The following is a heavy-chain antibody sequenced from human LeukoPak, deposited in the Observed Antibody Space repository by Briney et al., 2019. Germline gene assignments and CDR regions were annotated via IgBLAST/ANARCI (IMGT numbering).Heavy chain of an antibody. CDR3: TTDPAYSSGYY. V-gene: IGHV3-15*01. CDR2: IKSKTDGGTT. J-gene: IGHJ4*02. Sequence: GGSLRLSCAASGFTFSNAWMSWVRQAPGKGLEWVGRIKSKTDGGTTDYAAPVKGRFTISRDDSKNTMYLQMNSLKTEDTAVYYCTTDPAYSSGYYWGQGTLFTVSS. D-gene: IGHD6-19*01. CDR1: GFTFSNAW.